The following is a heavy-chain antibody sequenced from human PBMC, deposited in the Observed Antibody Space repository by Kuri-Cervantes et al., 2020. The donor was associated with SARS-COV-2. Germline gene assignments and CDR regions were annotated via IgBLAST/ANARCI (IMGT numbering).Heavy chain of an antibody. CDR3: AKGEVCSSTSCYTGASYGMDV. V-gene: IGHV3-7*03. D-gene: IGHD2-2*02. Sequence: GGSLRLSCVASGITFNNYWMSWVRQAPGKGLEWVTNIRQDGTEKYYVDSVKGRFTISRDNSKNTLYLQMNSLRAEDTAVYYCAKGEVCSSTSCYTGASYGMDVWGQGTTVTVSS. CDR2: IRQDGTEK. J-gene: IGHJ6*02. CDR1: GITFNNYW.